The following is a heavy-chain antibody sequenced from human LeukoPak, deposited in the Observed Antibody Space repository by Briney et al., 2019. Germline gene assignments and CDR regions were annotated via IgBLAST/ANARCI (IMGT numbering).Heavy chain of an antibody. CDR1: GFILSTHG. CDR3: ARDLSFGSLDF. D-gene: IGHD1-26*01. Sequence: PGGSLRLSCAASGFILSTHGMHWVRQAPGKGLEWVAGMWYDGSREDYADSVKGRFTISRDMSKNTLNLQMNSLRVEDTAMFYCARDLSFGSLDFRGQGNLVTVSS. J-gene: IGHJ4*02. CDR2: MWYDGSRE. V-gene: IGHV3-33*01.